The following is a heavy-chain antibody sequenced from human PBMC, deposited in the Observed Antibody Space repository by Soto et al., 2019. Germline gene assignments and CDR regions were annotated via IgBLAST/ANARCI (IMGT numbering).Heavy chain of an antibody. Sequence: EVQLLESGGGLVKPGGSLRLSCAASGFTFTNYAMTWVCQAPGKGLEWVSSISGGDGDTSYADSVKGRFTISRDNSENTMFLQMNSLRPDDTAVYYCAKDRFTSTVRKYWFFDLWGRGTLVTVSS. CDR3: AKDRFTSTVRKYWFFDL. CDR2: ISGGDGDT. V-gene: IGHV3-23*01. CDR1: GFTFTNYA. J-gene: IGHJ2*01. D-gene: IGHD3-10*01.